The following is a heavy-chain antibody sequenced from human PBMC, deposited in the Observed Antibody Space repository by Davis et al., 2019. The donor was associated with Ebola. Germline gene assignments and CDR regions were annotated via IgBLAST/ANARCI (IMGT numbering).Heavy chain of an antibody. Sequence: GESLKISCAASGFTFSHYAMGWVRQAPGKGLEWVASVTGRGNNIYYADSVRGRFTISRDNSKDILYLHMNSLRVGDSATYHCARDHWADLSGTAHGAASQFDRWGQGTLVTVAS. CDR2: VTGRGNNI. J-gene: IGHJ4*02. D-gene: IGHD1-26*01. CDR1: GFTFSHYA. V-gene: IGHV3-23*01. CDR3: ARDHWADLSGTAHGAASQFDR.